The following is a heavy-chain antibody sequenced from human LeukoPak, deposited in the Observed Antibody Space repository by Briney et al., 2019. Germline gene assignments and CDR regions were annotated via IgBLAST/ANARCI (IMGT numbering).Heavy chain of an antibody. D-gene: IGHD6-13*01. V-gene: IGHV1-24*01. J-gene: IGHJ3*02. Sequence: ASVKVSCKVSGYTLTELSMHWVRQAPGKGLEWMGGFDPEDGETIYAQKFQGRVTMTEDTSTDTAYMELSSLRSEDTAAYYCATAPAYSSSWLNDAFDIWGQGTMVTVSS. CDR2: FDPEDGET. CDR3: ATAPAYSSSWLNDAFDI. CDR1: GYTLTELS.